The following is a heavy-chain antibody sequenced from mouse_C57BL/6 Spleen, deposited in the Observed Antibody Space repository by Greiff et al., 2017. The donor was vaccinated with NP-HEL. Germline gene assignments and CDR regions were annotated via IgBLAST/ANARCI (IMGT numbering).Heavy chain of an antibody. CDR1: GYTFTDYE. CDR3: TRSRAY. CDR2: IDPETGGT. V-gene: IGHV1-15*01. Sequence: QVQLKESGAELVRPGASVTLSCKASGYTFTDYEMHWVKQTPVHGLEWIGAIDPETGGTAYNQKFKGKAILTADKSSGTAYMELRSLTSEDSAVYYCTRSRAYWGQGTLVTVSA. J-gene: IGHJ3*01.